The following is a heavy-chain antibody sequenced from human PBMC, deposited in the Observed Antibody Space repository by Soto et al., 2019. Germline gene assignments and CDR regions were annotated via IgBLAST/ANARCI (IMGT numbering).Heavy chain of an antibody. J-gene: IGHJ5*02. Sequence: SETLSLTCTVSGGSISSYYWSWIRQPPGKGLEWIGYIYYSGSTNYNPSLKSRVTISVDTSKNQFSLKLSSVTAADTAVYYCARDFRDGYSYVRWFDPWGQGTLVTVSS. CDR2: IYYSGST. D-gene: IGHD5-18*01. CDR3: ARDFRDGYSYVRWFDP. CDR1: GGSISSYY. V-gene: IGHV4-59*01.